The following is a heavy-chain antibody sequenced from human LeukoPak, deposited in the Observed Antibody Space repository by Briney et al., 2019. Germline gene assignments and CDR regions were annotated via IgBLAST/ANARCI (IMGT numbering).Heavy chain of an antibody. V-gene: IGHV3-48*03. J-gene: IGHJ5*02. D-gene: IGHD3-22*01. Sequence: GGSLRLSCAASGFTFSSYEMNWVRQAPGKGLEWVSYISSSGSTIYYADSVKGRFTISRDNSKNTLYLQMNSLRAEDTAVYYCAKNPASGYYPHWFDPWGQGTLVTVSS. CDR1: GFTFSSYE. CDR3: AKNPASGYYPHWFDP. CDR2: ISSSGSTI.